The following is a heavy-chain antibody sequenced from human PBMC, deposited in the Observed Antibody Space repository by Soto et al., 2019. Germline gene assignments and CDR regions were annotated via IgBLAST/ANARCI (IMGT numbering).Heavy chain of an antibody. V-gene: IGHV3-23*01. J-gene: IGHJ6*03. D-gene: IGHD3-3*01. CDR2: ISGSGGST. CDR1: GFTFSSYA. CDR3: AKDQRYYDFWSGYPTMLPYYYYYMDV. Sequence: GGSLRLSCAASGFTFSSYAMSWVRQAPGKGLEWVSAISGSGGSTYYADSVKGRFTISRDNSKNTLYLQMNSLRAEDTVLYYCAKDQRYYDFWSGYPTMLPYYYYYMDVWGKGTTVTVSS.